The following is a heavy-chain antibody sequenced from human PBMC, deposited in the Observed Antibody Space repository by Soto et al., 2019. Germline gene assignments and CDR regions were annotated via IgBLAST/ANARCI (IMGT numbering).Heavy chain of an antibody. D-gene: IGHD3-10*01. CDR3: AKDPYHYGSGSYYNRLSGYEVDY. Sequence: EVQLLESGGGLVQPGGSLRLSCAASGFTFSSYVMSWVRQAPGKGLEWVSAISGSGGSTYYADSVKGRFTISRDNSKNTLYLQMNSLRAEDTAVYYCAKDPYHYGSGSYYNRLSGYEVDYWGQGTLVTVSS. J-gene: IGHJ4*02. CDR1: GFTFSSYV. CDR2: ISGSGGST. V-gene: IGHV3-23*01.